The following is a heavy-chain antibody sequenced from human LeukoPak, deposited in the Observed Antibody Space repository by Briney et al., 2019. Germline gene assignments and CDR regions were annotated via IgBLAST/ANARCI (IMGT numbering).Heavy chain of an antibody. CDR2: ISRTSSYI. J-gene: IGHJ4*02. Sequence: PGGSLRLSCAASGFTFSRYNMKWVRQAPGKGLEWVSSISRTSSYIYYADSVKGRFTISRDNSKNTLYLQMSSLRVEDTAVYYCARDRGKLRYFDLWGQGTLLTVSS. CDR1: GFTFSRYN. CDR3: ARDRGKLRYFDL. D-gene: IGHD3-9*01. V-gene: IGHV3-21*01.